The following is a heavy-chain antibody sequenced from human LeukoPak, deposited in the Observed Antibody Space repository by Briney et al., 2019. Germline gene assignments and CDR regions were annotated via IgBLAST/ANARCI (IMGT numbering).Heavy chain of an antibody. V-gene: IGHV3-48*04. CDR2: ISGSSDSI. Sequence: PGGSLRLSCAASGFTFSTFGMQWARQVPGKGLEGVSYISGSSDSIKYADSVKGRFTNSRDNAKNSLYLHLNSLRAEDTAVYYCGKSRIGFSGLVDLWGQGTLVTVSS. J-gene: IGHJ5*02. CDR3: GKSRIGFSGLVDL. CDR1: GFTFSTFG. D-gene: IGHD1-26*01.